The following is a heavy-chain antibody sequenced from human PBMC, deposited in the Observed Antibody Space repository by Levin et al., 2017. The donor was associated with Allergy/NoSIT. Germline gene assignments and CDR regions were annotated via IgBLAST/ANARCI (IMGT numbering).Heavy chain of an antibody. CDR3: ARDQDIVVVPAGDAFDI. Sequence: AASVKVSCKASGYTFTSYGISWVRQAPGQGLEWMGWISAYNGNTNYAQKLQGRVTMTTDTSTSTAYMELRSLRSDDTAVYYCARDQDIVVVPAGDAFDIWGQGTMVTVSS. J-gene: IGHJ3*02. CDR1: GYTFTSYG. D-gene: IGHD2-2*01. V-gene: IGHV1-18*01. CDR2: ISAYNGNT.